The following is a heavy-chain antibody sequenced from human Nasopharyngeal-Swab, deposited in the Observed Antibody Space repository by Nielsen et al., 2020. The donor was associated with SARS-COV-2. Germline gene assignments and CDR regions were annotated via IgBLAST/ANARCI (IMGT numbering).Heavy chain of an antibody. Sequence: WVGQAPGQGLEWMGRIIPILGIPNYAQKFQGRLTITAGTSTTTAYMELSSLRSEDTAVYYCASPVEMSTTWGQGTLVTVSS. CDR3: ASPVEMSTT. D-gene: IGHD5-24*01. J-gene: IGHJ5*02. V-gene: IGHV1-69*02. CDR2: IIPILGIP.